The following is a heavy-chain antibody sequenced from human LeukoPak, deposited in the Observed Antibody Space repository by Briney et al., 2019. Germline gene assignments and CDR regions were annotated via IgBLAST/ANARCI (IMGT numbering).Heavy chain of an antibody. V-gene: IGHV4-31*03. CDR1: GGSISSDGYY. CDR2: IYYSGST. J-gene: IGHJ4*02. Sequence: PSQTLSLTCTVSGGSISSDGYYWSWIRQHPGKGLEWIGYIYYSGSTYYNPSLKSRVTISVDTSKNQFSLKLSSVTAADTAVYYCASWGAGTFDYWGQGTLVTVSS. CDR3: ASWGAGTFDY. D-gene: IGHD1-26*01.